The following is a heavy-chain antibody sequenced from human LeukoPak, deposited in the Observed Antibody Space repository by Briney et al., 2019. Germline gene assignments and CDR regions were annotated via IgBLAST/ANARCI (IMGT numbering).Heavy chain of an antibody. CDR1: GGSISSYY. D-gene: IGHD3-10*01. CDR2: IHYTGST. CDR3: ARGGYYGSGNDFRFDP. Sequence: SETLSLTCTVSGGSISSYYWSWIRQSPGKGPECIGYIHYTGSTNYNPSLKSRVTISVETSKNQFSLKLKSVTAADMAVYYCARGGYYGSGNDFRFDPWGQGTLVTVSS. V-gene: IGHV4-59*01. J-gene: IGHJ5*02.